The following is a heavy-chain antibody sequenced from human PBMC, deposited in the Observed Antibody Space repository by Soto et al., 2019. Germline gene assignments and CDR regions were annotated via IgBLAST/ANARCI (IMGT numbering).Heavy chain of an antibody. Sequence: ASVKFSCKASGYTFISYGICWLRQAPGQVLECMVWISAYNGNTNFXXKFQGRVXXTRDTSTSTVXMELRXLRSDDTAVYYCARTAGYYYGMDVWRQGTTVTVSS. D-gene: IGHD6-19*01. CDR1: GYTFISYG. J-gene: IGHJ6*02. CDR2: ISAYNGNT. CDR3: ARTAGYYYGMDV. V-gene: IGHV1-18*01.